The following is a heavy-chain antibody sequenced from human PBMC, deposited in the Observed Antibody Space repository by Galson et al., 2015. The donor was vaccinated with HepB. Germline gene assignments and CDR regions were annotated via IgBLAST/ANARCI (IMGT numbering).Heavy chain of an antibody. CDR1: GFTFGSYS. J-gene: IGHJ3*02. CDR3: ARRYYDSSGYRVDAFDI. D-gene: IGHD3-22*01. Sequence: SLRLSCAASGFTFGSYSMNWVRQAPGKGLEWVSSISSSSSYIYYADSVKGRFTISRDNAKNSLYLQMNSLRAEDTAVYYCARRYYDSSGYRVDAFDIWGQGTMVTVSS. CDR2: ISSSSSYI. V-gene: IGHV3-21*01.